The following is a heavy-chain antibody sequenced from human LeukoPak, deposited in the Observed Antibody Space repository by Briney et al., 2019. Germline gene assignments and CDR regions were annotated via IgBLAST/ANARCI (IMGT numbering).Heavy chain of an antibody. D-gene: IGHD3-16*02. CDR2: INHSGST. CDR1: GGSFSGYY. CDR3: ARGRGYNSFDY. J-gene: IGHJ4*02. Sequence: SETLSLTCAVYGGSFSGYYWSWIRQPPRKGLEWIGEINHSGSTNYNPSLKSRVTMSVDTSKNQFSLKLNSVTAADTAVYYRARGRGYNSFDYWGQGTLVTVSS. V-gene: IGHV4-34*01.